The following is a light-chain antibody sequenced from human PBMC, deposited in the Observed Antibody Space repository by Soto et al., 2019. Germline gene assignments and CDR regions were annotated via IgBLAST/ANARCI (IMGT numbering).Light chain of an antibody. CDR2: LGS. CDR3: MQALQTPQVT. V-gene: IGKV2-28*01. Sequence: DIVMTQSPLSLPVTPGEPASISCRSSQSLLHSNGYNYLDWYLQKPGQSPQLLIYLGSNRASGVPDRFSGSGSGTDFTLKISRVEAEDVGVYYCMQALQTPQVTFGQGNKLEIK. J-gene: IGKJ2*01. CDR1: QSLLHSNGYNY.